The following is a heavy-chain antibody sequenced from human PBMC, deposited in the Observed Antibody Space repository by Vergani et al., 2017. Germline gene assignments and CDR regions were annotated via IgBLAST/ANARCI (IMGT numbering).Heavy chain of an antibody. Sequence: QVQLVESGGGLVKPGGSLRLSCAASGFTFSDYYMSWIRQAPGKGLEWVSYISSSGSTIYYADSVKGRFTISRDNAKNSLYLQMNSLRAEDTAVYYCARAPVYSSSWRPNYYYYYGMDVWGQGTTVTVSS. J-gene: IGHJ6*02. D-gene: IGHD6-13*01. V-gene: IGHV3-11*01. CDR2: ISSSGSTI. CDR3: ARAPVYSSSWRPNYYYYYGMDV. CDR1: GFTFSDYY.